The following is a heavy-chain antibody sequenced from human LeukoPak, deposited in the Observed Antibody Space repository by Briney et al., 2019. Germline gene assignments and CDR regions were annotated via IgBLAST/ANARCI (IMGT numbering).Heavy chain of an antibody. Sequence: SETLSLTCTVSGASISTATYYWGWIRQPAGKGLEWIGRIYSGGSSNYNPSLKSRVTMSIDTSKNQFSLNLSSVTAADTAVYYCARAVVVGASLRDYYYYMDVWGKGTTVTVSS. J-gene: IGHJ6*03. CDR1: GASISTATYY. CDR3: ARAVVVGASLRDYYYYMDV. V-gene: IGHV4-61*02. D-gene: IGHD2-15*01. CDR2: IYSGGSS.